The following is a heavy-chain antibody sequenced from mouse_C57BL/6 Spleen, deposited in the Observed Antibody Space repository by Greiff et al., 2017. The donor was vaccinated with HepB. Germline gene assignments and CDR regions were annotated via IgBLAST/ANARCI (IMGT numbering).Heavy chain of an antibody. Sequence: QVQLKESGPGLVAPSQSLSITCTVSGFSLTSYGVHWVRQPPGKGLEWLVVIWSDGSTTYNSALKSRLSISKDNSKSQVFLKMNSLQTDDTAMYYCARHYYYGSKGWYFDVWGTGTTVTVSS. J-gene: IGHJ1*03. CDR2: IWSDGST. V-gene: IGHV2-6-1*01. D-gene: IGHD1-1*01. CDR3: ARHYYYGSKGWYFDV. CDR1: GFSLTSYG.